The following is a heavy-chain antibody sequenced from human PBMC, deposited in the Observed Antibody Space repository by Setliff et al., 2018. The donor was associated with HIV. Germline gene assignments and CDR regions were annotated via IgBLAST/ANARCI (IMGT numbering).Heavy chain of an antibody. V-gene: IGHV4-4*09. CDR1: GSSISGYY. CDR2: IHTNRGT. CDR3: ARHPREEPERNYKFDS. Sequence: PSETLSLTCTVSGSSISGYYWGWIQQSPGKGLEWIGYIHTNRGTKTNLSLKTRATVSLDTSKNQFFLRLTSVTATDTAIYYCARHPREEPERNYKFDSWGQGTLVTVSS. D-gene: IGHD1-7*01. J-gene: IGHJ4*02.